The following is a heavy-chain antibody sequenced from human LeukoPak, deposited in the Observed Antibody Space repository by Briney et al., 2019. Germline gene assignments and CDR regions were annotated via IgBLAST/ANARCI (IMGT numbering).Heavy chain of an antibody. CDR1: GYTFTNYA. D-gene: IGHD3-16*02. CDR2: INPNTGNP. V-gene: IGHV7-4-1*02. J-gene: IGHJ4*02. Sequence: ASVKVSCKASGYTFTNYAMNWVRQAPGQGLEWMGWINPNTGNPTYAQGFSEHFVFSLDASVSTAYLQISNLKAEDTAVFYCARALGRLGELSLPTYWGQGTLVTVSS. CDR3: ARALGRLGELSLPTY.